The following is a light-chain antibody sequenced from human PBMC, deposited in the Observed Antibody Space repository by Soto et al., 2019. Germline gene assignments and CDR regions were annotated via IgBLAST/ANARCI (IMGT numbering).Light chain of an antibody. CDR2: DAS. CDR1: ESVSRN. V-gene: IGKV3-15*01. Sequence: EVVMTQSPATLSVSPGERATISCRASESVSRNLAWYQQKPGQAPRLIIYDASTRATGIPDRFSGGGSGTEFTLTISSLHSEDFAVYYCQQYNNWPPITFGQGTRLEIK. J-gene: IGKJ5*01. CDR3: QQYNNWPPIT.